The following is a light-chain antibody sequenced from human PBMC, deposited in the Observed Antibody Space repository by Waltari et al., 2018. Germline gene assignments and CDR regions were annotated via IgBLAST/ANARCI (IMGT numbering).Light chain of an antibody. V-gene: IGKV1-9*01. CDR2: AAS. J-gene: IGKJ1*01. CDR3: QLLNPYPRT. CDR1: EGISSY. Sequence: DIQLTQSTSFLSASVGDRVSITCRASEGISSYLAWYQQRPGKAPKLLIYAASTLHSGVPSRFSGSGSGTEFTLTISSLQPEDFATYYCQLLNPYPRTFGQGTKVEIK.